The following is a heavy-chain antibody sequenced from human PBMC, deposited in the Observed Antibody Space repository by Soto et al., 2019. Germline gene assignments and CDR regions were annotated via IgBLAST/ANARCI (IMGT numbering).Heavy chain of an antibody. CDR3: ARRYCASDNCPLFYYFVDL. Sequence: SETLSLTCAISGAPITWGDYSWNWLRQPPGKGLEWIGYIYDGGSTNYNPSLKSRVTISVDTSKKQVSLKLSSVSAPDTARYFCARRYCASDNCPLFYYFVDLWGLGATVTVSS. CDR2: IYDGGST. V-gene: IGHV4-61*08. D-gene: IGHD2-21*02. CDR1: GAPITWGDYS. J-gene: IGHJ6*02.